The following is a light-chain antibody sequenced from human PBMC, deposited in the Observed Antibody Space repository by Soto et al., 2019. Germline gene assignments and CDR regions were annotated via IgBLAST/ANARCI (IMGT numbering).Light chain of an antibody. V-gene: IGKV4-1*01. CDR2: WAS. Sequence: DIVMTQSPDSLAVSLGERATINCTSGQSVFYNYNNRNSLAWFQQKPGQPPKLLIYWASTRESGVPDRFSGGGSGTDFTLTITSVEAEDVAVYYCQQAYYHPPTFGGGTKVEIK. CDR3: QQAYYHPPT. CDR1: QSVFYNYNNRNS. J-gene: IGKJ4*01.